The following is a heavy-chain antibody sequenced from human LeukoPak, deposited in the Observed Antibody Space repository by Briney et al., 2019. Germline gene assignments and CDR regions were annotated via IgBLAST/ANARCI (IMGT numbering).Heavy chain of an antibody. V-gene: IGHV3-30-3*01. Sequence: GGSLRLSCAASGFTFSSYAMHWVRQAPGKGLEWVAVISYDGSNKYYADSVKGRFTISRDNSKNTLYLQMSSLRAEDTAVYYCAREYQLLSGPFDYWGQGTLVTVSS. J-gene: IGHJ4*02. D-gene: IGHD2-2*01. CDR3: AREYQLLSGPFDY. CDR1: GFTFSSYA. CDR2: ISYDGSNK.